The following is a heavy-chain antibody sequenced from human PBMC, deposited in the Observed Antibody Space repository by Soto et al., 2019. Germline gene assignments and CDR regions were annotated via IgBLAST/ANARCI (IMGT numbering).Heavy chain of an antibody. J-gene: IGHJ6*03. V-gene: IGHV4-34*01. CDR1: GGSFSGYY. CDR2: INHSGST. Sequence: SETLSLTCAVYGGSFSGYYWSWIRQPPGKGLEWIGEINHSGSTNYNPSHKSRVTISVDTSKNQFSLKLSSVTAADTAVYYCASVSSGRRYYYYYMDVWGKGTTVTVSS. D-gene: IGHD6-19*01. CDR3: ASVSSGRRYYYYYMDV.